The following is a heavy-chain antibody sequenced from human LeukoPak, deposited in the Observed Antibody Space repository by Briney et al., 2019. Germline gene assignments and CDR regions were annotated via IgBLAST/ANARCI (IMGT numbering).Heavy chain of an antibody. J-gene: IGHJ4*02. D-gene: IGHD3-3*01. Sequence: GGSLRLSCAASGFTFSSYGMHWVRQAPGKGLEWVAFIRYDGSNKYYADSVKGRFTISRDNSKNTLYLQMNSLRAEDTAVYYCAKIDFWSGYSFSDYWGQGTLVTVSS. CDR1: GFTFSSYG. V-gene: IGHV3-30*02. CDR3: AKIDFWSGYSFSDY. CDR2: IRYDGSNK.